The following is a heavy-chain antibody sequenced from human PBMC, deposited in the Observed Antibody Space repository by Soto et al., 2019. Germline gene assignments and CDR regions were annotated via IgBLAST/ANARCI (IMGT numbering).Heavy chain of an antibody. CDR3: ARVVPGAEAWFGP. Sequence: QVQLVQSGGEVKRPGASVKVSCKTSGYTFSNYGITWVRQAPGQPLEWLGWISLYNDGTNYAQKFHGRVSMTTDTSTTTAYMELRSLRSDDTAVYYCARVVPGAEAWFGPWGQGTLVTVSS. CDR2: ISLYNDGT. D-gene: IGHD2-2*01. CDR1: GYTFSNYG. V-gene: IGHV1-18*01. J-gene: IGHJ5*02.